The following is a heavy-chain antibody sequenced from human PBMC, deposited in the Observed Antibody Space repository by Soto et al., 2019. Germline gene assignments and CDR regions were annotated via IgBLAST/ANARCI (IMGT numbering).Heavy chain of an antibody. CDR3: ARAPPSSSSPFDY. J-gene: IGHJ4*02. D-gene: IGHD6-6*01. CDR1: GFTFSSYS. V-gene: IGHV3-21*01. CDR2: ISSSSSYI. Sequence: PGGSLRLSCAASGFTFSSYSMNWVRQAPGKGLEWVSSISSSSSYIYYADSVKGRFTISRDNAKNSRYLQMNSLRAEDTAVYYCARAPPSSSSPFDYWGQGTLVTVSS.